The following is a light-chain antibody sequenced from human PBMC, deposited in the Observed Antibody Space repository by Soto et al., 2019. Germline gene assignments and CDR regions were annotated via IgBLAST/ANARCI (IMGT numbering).Light chain of an antibody. CDR1: QSVLYSSNNKNC. J-gene: IGKJ3*01. V-gene: IGKV4-1*01. CDR3: QQCYNTPS. CDR2: WAS. Sequence: DIVMTQSPDSLSVSLGERATINCKSSQSVLYSSNNKNCLAWYQQKPGQSPKLLIYWASTRESWVPDRFSGSGSGTDFTLTISSLQAEDVAVYYCQQCYNTPSFGPGTKVDI.